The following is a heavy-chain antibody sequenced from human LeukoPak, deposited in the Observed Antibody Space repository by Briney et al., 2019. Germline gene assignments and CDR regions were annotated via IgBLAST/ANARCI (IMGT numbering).Heavy chain of an antibody. D-gene: IGHD5-18*01. CDR2: ISSSGNTI. V-gene: IGHV3-48*04. CDR1: GFTFSSYS. CDR3: ARLRGYSYGYGDY. Sequence: GGSLRLSCTASGFTFSSYSMNWVRQAPGKGLEWVSYISSSGNTIDYADSVKGRFTISRDNAKNSLYLQMVSLRAEDTAVYYCARLRGYSYGYGDYWGQGTLVTVSS. J-gene: IGHJ4*02.